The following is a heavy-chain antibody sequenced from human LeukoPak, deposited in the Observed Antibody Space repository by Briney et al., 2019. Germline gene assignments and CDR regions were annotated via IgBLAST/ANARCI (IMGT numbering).Heavy chain of an antibody. D-gene: IGHD2-15*01. CDR2: IYYGGST. J-gene: IGHJ4*02. CDR3: ARLLAGCPGGRCRAHFDY. V-gene: IGHV4-59*01. CDR1: GDSINSNY. Sequence: SETLSLTCSVSGDSINSNYWSWMRQPPGKGLEWLGYIYYGGSTNYNPSLKSRVSMSVDTSKNQFSLNLSSVAAADTAVYYCARLLAGCPGGRCRAHFDYWGQGTLVTVSS.